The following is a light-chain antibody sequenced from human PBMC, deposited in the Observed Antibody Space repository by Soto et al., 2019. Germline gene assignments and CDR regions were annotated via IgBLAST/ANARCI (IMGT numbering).Light chain of an antibody. CDR3: AAWDDSRKGPV. Sequence: QSVLTQPPSASGTPGQRVTISCSGSSSNIGTNAVHWYQQVPGTAPQLLIYSNNQRPSGVPDRFSGSKSGTSASLAISGLQSEDEADYHCAAWDDSRKGPVFGGGTQLTVL. V-gene: IGLV1-44*01. CDR1: SSNIGTNA. CDR2: SNN. J-gene: IGLJ7*01.